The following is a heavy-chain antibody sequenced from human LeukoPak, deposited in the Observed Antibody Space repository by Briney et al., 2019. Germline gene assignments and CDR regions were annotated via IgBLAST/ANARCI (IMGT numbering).Heavy chain of an antibody. J-gene: IGHJ4*02. Sequence: GGSLRLSCAASGFTFRDSAMSWVRQAPGKGLEWVSSISGNGAGTYYADSVKGRFTISRDNSKNTLYLQMNSLRAEDTAVYYCGKDSGRYTYGLFDYWGQGTLVTVSS. CDR3: GKDSGRYTYGLFDY. D-gene: IGHD5-18*01. CDR2: ISGNGAGT. V-gene: IGHV3-23*01. CDR1: GFTFRDSA.